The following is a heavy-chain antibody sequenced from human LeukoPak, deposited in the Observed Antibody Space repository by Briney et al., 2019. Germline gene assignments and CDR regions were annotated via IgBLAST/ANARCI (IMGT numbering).Heavy chain of an antibody. Sequence: GESLKISCKGSGYDFTSYWIVWVRQMPGKGLEWMGIIYPADSDTRYSPSFQGQVTISADKSISTAYLQWSSLKASDTAIYYCARSSGIVGVFDFWGQGTLVTFSS. D-gene: IGHD1-26*01. CDR2: IYPADSDT. J-gene: IGHJ4*02. V-gene: IGHV5-51*01. CDR3: ARSSGIVGVFDF. CDR1: GYDFTSYW.